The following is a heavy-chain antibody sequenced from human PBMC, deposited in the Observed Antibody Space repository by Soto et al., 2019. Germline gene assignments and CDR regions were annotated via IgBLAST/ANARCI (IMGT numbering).Heavy chain of an antibody. V-gene: IGHV3-74*01. CDR3: ARVVYGMDV. Sequence: PGGSLRLSCAASGFTFSSYWMHWVRQAPGEGLVWVSRINSDGSTTSYADSVKGRFTISRGNAKNTLYLQMNSLRAEDTAVYYCARVVYGMDVWGQGTTVTVSS. CDR1: GFTFSSYW. J-gene: IGHJ6*02. CDR2: INSDGSTT.